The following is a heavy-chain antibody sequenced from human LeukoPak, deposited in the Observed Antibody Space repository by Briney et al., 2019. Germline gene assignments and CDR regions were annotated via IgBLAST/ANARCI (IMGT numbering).Heavy chain of an antibody. CDR2: IYYSGST. D-gene: IGHD3-22*01. Sequence: SETLSLTCTVSGGSISSGGYYWSWLRQHPGKGLEGIGYIYYSGSTYYNPSLKSRVTISVDTSKNQFSLKLSSVTAADTAVYYCARGYVVVPTTGYFDYWGQGTLVTVSS. V-gene: IGHV4-31*03. J-gene: IGHJ4*02. CDR3: ARGYVVVPTTGYFDY. CDR1: GGSISSGGYY.